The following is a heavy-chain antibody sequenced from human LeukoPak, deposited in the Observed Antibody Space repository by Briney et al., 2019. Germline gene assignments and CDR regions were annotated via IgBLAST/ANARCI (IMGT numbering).Heavy chain of an antibody. CDR3: ARSYTGPGGDFDY. Sequence: SETLSLTCTVSGGSISSGGYYWSWIRQHPGKGLEWIRYIYYSGSTYYNPSLKSRVTISVDTSKNQFSLKLSSVTAADTAVYYCARSYTGPGGDFDYWGQGTLVTVSS. D-gene: IGHD1-26*01. CDR2: IYYSGST. V-gene: IGHV4-31*03. J-gene: IGHJ4*02. CDR1: GGSISSGGYY.